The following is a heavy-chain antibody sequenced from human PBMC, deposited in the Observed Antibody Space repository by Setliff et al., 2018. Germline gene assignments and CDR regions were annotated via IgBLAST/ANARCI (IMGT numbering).Heavy chain of an antibody. J-gene: IGHJ6*03. D-gene: IGHD6-13*01. CDR2: INPNSGGT. V-gene: IGHV1-2*02. CDR3: ARDLIAAAGLYYYYYYMDV. CDR1: GYTFTGYY. Sequence: ASVKVSCKASGYTFTGYYMHWVRQAPGQGLEWMGWINPNSGGTNYAQKFQGRVTMTRDTSISTAYMELSRLRSDDTAVHYCARDLIAAAGLYYYYYYMDVWGKGTTVTV.